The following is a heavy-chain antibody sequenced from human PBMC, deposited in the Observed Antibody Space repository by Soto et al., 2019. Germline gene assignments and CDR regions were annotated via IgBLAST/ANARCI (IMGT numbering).Heavy chain of an antibody. CDR1: GFTVSSYG. D-gene: IGHD2-8*02. CDR3: TGEVASGY. V-gene: IGHV3-30*03. J-gene: IGHJ4*02. CDR2: ISRDGGTK. Sequence: PGGSLRLSCAASGFTVSSYGMHWVRQAPGKGLEWVAVISRDGGTKYYADSVKGRFTISKDNSRNTLVLEMNSLRGDDMAVYYCTGEVASGYWGQGTLVTVSS.